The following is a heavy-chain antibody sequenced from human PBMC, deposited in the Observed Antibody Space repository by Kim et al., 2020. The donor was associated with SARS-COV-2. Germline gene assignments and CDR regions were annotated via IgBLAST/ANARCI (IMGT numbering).Heavy chain of an antibody. J-gene: IGHJ5*02. CDR3: AREKFYYDILTGHTKWGWFDP. CDR1: GGTFSSYA. D-gene: IGHD3-9*01. CDR2: IIPIFGTA. V-gene: IGHV1-69*13. Sequence: SVKVSCKASGGTFSSYAISWVRQAPGQGLEWMGGIIPIFGTANYAQKFQGRVTITADESTSTAYMELSSLRSEDTAVYYCAREKFYYDILTGHTKWGWFDPWGQGTLVTVSS.